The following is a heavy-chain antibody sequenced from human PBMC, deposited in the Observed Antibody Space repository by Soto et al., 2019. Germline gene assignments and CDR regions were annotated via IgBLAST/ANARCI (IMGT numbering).Heavy chain of an antibody. J-gene: IGHJ6*02. CDR2: IKSKTDGGTT. V-gene: IGHV3-15*07. D-gene: IGHD2-2*02. Sequence: SVSNAWMNWVRQAPGKGLEWVGRIKSKTDGGTTDYAAPVKGRFTISRDDSKNTLYLQMNSLKTEDTAVYYCTTGYCISTSCYNYYYYGMDVWGQGTTVTVPS. CDR3: TTGYCISTSCYNYYYYGMDV. CDR1: SVSNAW.